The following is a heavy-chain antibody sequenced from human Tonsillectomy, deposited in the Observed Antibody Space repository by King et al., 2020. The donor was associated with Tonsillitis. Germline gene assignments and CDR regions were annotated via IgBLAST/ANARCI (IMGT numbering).Heavy chain of an antibody. CDR1: GFTFSSYA. V-gene: IGHV3-23*04. Sequence: VQLVESGGGLVQPGGSLRLSFAASGFTFSSYAMSWVRPAPGEGLEGVSGVRGSGGSTYYADSVNGRFTTSRDNSQNQLDLQMNSLRAEDTAVYYCAKEYYYDSSGYYRPEYFQHWGQGTLVTVSS. J-gene: IGHJ1*01. CDR3: AKEYYYDSSGYYRPEYFQH. CDR2: VRGSGGST. D-gene: IGHD3-22*01.